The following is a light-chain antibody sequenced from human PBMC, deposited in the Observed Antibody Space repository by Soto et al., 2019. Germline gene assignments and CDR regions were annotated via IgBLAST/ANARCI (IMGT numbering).Light chain of an antibody. CDR3: QPYNNWPLT. V-gene: IGKV3D-15*01. CDR2: DAS. J-gene: IGKJ4*01. CDR1: QTVSSY. Sequence: EIVMTQSPATLSVSPGERATLSCRASQTVSSYLAWYQQKPGQAPRLLIYDASNRATGIPARFSGSGSGTEFTLTINSLQSEDFAVYYCQPYNNWPLTFGGGTKVDIK.